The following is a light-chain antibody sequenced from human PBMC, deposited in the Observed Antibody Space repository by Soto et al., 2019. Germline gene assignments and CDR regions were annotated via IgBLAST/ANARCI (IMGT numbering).Light chain of an antibody. CDR1: QGISND. CDR2: GAS. V-gene: IGKV1-27*01. J-gene: IGKJ4*01. CDR3: QNHNSAPPT. Sequence: DIQMTQSPSSLSASVGDRVTITCRASQGISNDLAWYQQKPGKLPNLLIYGASTMQSGVPSRFSGSGSGTDFTLTISSLQPDDIATYYCQNHNSAPPTFGGGTKVEIK.